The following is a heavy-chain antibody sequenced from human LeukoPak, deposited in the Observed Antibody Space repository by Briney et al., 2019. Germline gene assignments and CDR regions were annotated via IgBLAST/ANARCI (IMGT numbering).Heavy chain of an antibody. CDR3: ARGVMDGTTPLTKLDY. CDR2: ISSGGSYI. J-gene: IGHJ4*02. V-gene: IGHV3-21*01. D-gene: IGHD2/OR15-2a*01. CDR1: GFTFSSYG. Sequence: GGSLRLSCAASGFTFSSYGMQWVRQAPGKGLEWVSSISSGGSYIYYADSVKGRFTISRDNAKNSLYLQMNSLGAEDTAVYYCARGVMDGTTPLTKLDYWGQGTLVTVSS.